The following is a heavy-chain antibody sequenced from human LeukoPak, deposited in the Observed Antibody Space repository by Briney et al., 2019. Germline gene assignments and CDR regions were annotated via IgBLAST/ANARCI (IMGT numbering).Heavy chain of an antibody. D-gene: IGHD3-16*01. CDR3: ARDLREFGWHHVDY. V-gene: IGHV3-48*01. CDR1: GFTFSSSS. J-gene: IGHJ4*02. CDR2: ISSGSRTL. Sequence: GGSLRLSCAASGFTFSSSSMNWVRQAPGKGLEWVSYISSGSRTLYYADSVKGRFTISRDNAKNSLYLQMNSLRPEDTAVYYCARDLREFGWHHVDYWGQGTLVTVSS.